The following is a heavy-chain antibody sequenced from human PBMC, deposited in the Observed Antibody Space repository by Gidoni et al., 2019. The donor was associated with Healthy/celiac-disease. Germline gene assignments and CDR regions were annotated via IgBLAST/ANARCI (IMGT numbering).Heavy chain of an antibody. J-gene: IGHJ6*02. CDR1: VGTFRSYA. CDR3: ARTSITMIVVVLNYYGMDV. D-gene: IGHD3-22*01. V-gene: IGHV1-69*04. CDR2: IIPILGIA. Sequence: QVQLVQSGAEVKKPGSSVKVSCKASVGTFRSYAISWVRQAPGQGLEWMGRIIPILGIANYAQKFQGRVTITADKSTSTAYMELSSLRSEDTAVYYCARTSITMIVVVLNYYGMDVWGQGTTVTVSS.